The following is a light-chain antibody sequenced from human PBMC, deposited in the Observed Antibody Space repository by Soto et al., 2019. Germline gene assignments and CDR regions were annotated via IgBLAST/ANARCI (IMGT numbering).Light chain of an antibody. CDR2: EVN. Sequence: QSVLTQPASMSGSPGQSITISCTGTSSDVGSYYPVSWFQQHPGKAPKLIIYEVNKRPSGVSDRFSGSKSGNTASLTISVLQAADEDEYYCCSYAGDTTFFVFGTGTKLTVL. J-gene: IGLJ1*01. V-gene: IGLV2-23*02. CDR3: CSYAGDTTFFV. CDR1: SSDVGSYYP.